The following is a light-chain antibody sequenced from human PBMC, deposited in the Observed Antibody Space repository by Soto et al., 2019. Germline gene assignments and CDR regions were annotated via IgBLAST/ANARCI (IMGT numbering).Light chain of an antibody. Sequence: DIQMTQSPSSLSASVGARVTITCRASQNINNFLNWYQLKPGKAPQLLIYAASRLPRGAPSRFSGSGSGTDFTLTITSLQPEDCATYYCQQSYSSPLFGGGTKVEIK. J-gene: IGKJ4*01. CDR2: AAS. CDR3: QQSYSSPL. V-gene: IGKV1-39*01. CDR1: QNINNF.